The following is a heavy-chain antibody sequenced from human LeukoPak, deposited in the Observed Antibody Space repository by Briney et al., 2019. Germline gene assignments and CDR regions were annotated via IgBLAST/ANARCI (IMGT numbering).Heavy chain of an antibody. D-gene: IGHD3-10*02. V-gene: IGHV3-74*01. CDR2: INSDGSST. J-gene: IGHJ4*02. CDR1: GFTFSSYW. CDR3: VDDRVPTGADY. Sequence: GGSLRLSCAASGFTFSSYWIYWVRQAPGKGLVWVSRINSDGSSTSYADSVKGRFTISRANARNTLYLQMTSLMAEETAVYYCVDDRVPTGADYWGQGTLVTVSS.